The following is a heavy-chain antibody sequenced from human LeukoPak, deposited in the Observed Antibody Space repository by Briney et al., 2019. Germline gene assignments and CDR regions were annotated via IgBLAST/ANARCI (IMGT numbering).Heavy chain of an antibody. D-gene: IGHD6-13*01. CDR2: IIPILGIA. Sequence: SVKVSCKASGGTFSSYAISWVRQAPGQGLEWMGRIIPILGIANYAQKFQGRVTITADKSTSTAYMELSSLRSEDTAVYYCARDAIAAAGPFDYWGQGTLVTVSS. V-gene: IGHV1-69*04. J-gene: IGHJ4*02. CDR3: ARDAIAAAGPFDY. CDR1: GGTFSSYA.